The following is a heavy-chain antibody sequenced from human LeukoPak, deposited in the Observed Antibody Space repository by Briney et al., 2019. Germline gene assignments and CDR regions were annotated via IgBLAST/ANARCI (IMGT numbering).Heavy chain of an antibody. CDR1: GFTFSSYW. CDR2: IKHEGSDK. V-gene: IGHV3-7*01. D-gene: IGHD2-2*01. J-gene: IGHJ6*03. CDR3: ARARRPDGVVPAARYMDV. Sequence: GGSLRLSCAATGFTFSSYWMSWVRQAPGEGLEWVAYIKHEGSDKYHVDSVKGRFTISRDNSKNSLYLQMNSLRADDTAVYYCARARRPDGVVPAARYMDVWGKGTTVTVSS.